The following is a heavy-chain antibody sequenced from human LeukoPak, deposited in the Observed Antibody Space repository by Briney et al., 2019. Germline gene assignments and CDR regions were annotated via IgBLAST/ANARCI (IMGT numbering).Heavy chain of an antibody. CDR2: IRSKANSYAT. Sequence: GGSLRLSCAASGFTFSGSATHWVRQASGKGLEWVGRIRSKANSYATAYAASVKGRFTISRDDSKNTAYLQMNSLKTEDTAVYYCLPTYYYDSSGYYWGQGTLVTVSS. J-gene: IGHJ4*02. V-gene: IGHV3-73*01. D-gene: IGHD3-22*01. CDR3: LPTYYYDSSGYY. CDR1: GFTFSGSA.